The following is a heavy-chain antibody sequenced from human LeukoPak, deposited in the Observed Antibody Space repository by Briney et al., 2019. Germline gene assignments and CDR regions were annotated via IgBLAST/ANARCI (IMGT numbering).Heavy chain of an antibody. CDR3: AKDCSGGSCYLDY. J-gene: IGHJ4*02. V-gene: IGHV1-18*01. CDR1: GYTFSSYG. Sequence: SVTVSCKASGYTFSSYGLSWVRQAPGQGLEWMGWISGYNGKTIYAQKFQGRVTITTDTSTSTAYMELRSLRSDDTAVYYCAKDCSGGSCYLDYWGQGTLLVVSS. CDR2: ISGYNGKT. D-gene: IGHD2-15*01.